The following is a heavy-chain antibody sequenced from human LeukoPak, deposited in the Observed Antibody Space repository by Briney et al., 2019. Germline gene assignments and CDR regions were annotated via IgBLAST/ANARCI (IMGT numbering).Heavy chain of an antibody. D-gene: IGHD6-6*01. CDR3: ALRQSSSSQDEEEFDNWFDP. CDR1: GGTFSSYA. J-gene: IGHJ5*02. CDR2: IIPIFGTA. V-gene: IGHV1-69*13. Sequence: PVKVSCKASGGTFSSYAISWVRQAPGQGLEWMGGIIPIFGTANYAQKFQGRVTITADESTSTAYMELSSLRSEDTAVYYCALRQSSSSQDEEEFDNWFDPWGQGTLVTVSS.